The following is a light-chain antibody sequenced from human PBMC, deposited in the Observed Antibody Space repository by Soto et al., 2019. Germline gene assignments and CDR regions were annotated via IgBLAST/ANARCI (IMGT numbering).Light chain of an antibody. J-gene: IGKJ2*01. CDR1: QSISSY. V-gene: IGKV1-39*01. CDR2: AAS. Sequence: DLQMTQSPSSLSASVGDRVTITCRASQSISSYLNWYQQKPGKAPKLLIYAASSLQSGVPSRFSVSGSGTDFTLTISSLQPEDFATYYCQQSYSTPPYTFGQGTKLEIK. CDR3: QQSYSTPPYT.